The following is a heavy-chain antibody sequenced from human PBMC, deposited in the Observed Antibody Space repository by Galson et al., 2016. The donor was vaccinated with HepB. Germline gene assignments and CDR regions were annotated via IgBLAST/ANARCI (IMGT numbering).Heavy chain of an antibody. CDR3: ARTGVATKHAFDI. V-gene: IGHV3-13*01. D-gene: IGHD5-12*01. J-gene: IGHJ3*02. Sequence: GSVKGRFTIFRENAKNSLYLQMNSLRAGDTAVYYCARTGVATKHAFDIWGQGTVVTVSS.